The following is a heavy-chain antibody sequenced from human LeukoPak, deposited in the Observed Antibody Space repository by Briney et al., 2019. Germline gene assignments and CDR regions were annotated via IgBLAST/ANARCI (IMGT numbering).Heavy chain of an antibody. CDR3: AKVPLKGYNYRYYFDY. CDR1: GFTFDDYA. Sequence: PGGSLRLSCAASGFTFDDYAMHWVRQAPGKGLEWVSLISGDGGSTIYADSVKGRFTISRDNSKNSLYLRMNSLRTEDTALYYCAKVPLKGYNYRYYFDYWGQGTLVTVSS. CDR2: ISGDGGST. J-gene: IGHJ4*02. V-gene: IGHV3-43*02. D-gene: IGHD1-1*01.